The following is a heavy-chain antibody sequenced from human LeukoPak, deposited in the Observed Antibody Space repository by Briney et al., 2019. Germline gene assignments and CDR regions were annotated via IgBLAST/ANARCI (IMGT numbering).Heavy chain of an antibody. CDR3: AKITIFGVVIIPLPYFDY. D-gene: IGHD3-3*01. V-gene: IGHV3-23*01. CDR1: GFTFSSYA. CDR2: ISGSGGST. Sequence: GGSLRLSCAAPGFTFSSYAMSWVRQAPGKGLEWVSAISGSGGSTYYADSVKGRFTISRDNSKNTLYLQMNSLRAEDTAVYYCAKITIFGVVIIPLPYFDYWGQGTLVTVSS. J-gene: IGHJ4*02.